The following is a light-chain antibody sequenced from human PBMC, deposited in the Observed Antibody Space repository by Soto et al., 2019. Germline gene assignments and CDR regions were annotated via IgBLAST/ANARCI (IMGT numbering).Light chain of an antibody. Sequence: DIQMTQSPSTLSASVGDRVTITCRASQSVDTCLAWYQQKPGKAPHLLIYKASSLETGVPPRFSGSGSVTEFTLTISSLQPDDFATYYCQQFYRYPWTFGQGTKVEIK. V-gene: IGKV1-5*03. CDR1: QSVDTC. J-gene: IGKJ1*01. CDR3: QQFYRYPWT. CDR2: KAS.